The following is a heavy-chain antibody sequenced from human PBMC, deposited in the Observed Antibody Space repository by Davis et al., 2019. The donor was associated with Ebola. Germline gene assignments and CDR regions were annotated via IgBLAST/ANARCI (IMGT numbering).Heavy chain of an antibody. J-gene: IGHJ4*02. CDR3: ARQEALYGSIDN. CDR1: GYSFTSYW. D-gene: IGHD6-13*01. CDR2: IYPRDSDI. Sequence: PGGSLRLSCKGSGYSFTSYWIAWVRQMPGKGLEWMGIIYPRDSDIRYRPSFEGQVTISVDRSISTAYLQWSSLKASDSAMYYCARQEALYGSIDNWGQGTLVTVSS. V-gene: IGHV5-51*01.